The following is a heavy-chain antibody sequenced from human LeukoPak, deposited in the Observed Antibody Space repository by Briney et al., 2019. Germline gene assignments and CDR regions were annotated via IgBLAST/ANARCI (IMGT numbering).Heavy chain of an antibody. CDR3: AKGRGGYFDY. CDR2: ISGSGGST. V-gene: IGHV3-23*01. CDR1: GFIFSTYA. J-gene: IGHJ4*02. D-gene: IGHD2-15*01. Sequence: GGSLRLSCAASGFIFSTYAVNWVRQAPGKGLEWVSAISGSGGSTYYADSVKGRSTISRDNSKNTLYLQMNSLRAEDTAVYYCAKGRGGYFDYWGQGTLVTVSS.